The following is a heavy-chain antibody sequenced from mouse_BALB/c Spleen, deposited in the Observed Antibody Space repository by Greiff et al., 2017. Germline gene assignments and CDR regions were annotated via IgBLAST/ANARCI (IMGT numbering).Heavy chain of an antibody. CDR3: ARDPYGSTYWYFDV. CDR1: GFSLTSYG. D-gene: IGHD1-1*01. Sequence: VQGVESGPGLVAPSQSLSITCTVSGFSLTSYGVHWVRQPPGKGLEWLGVIWAGGSTNYNSALMSRLSISKDNSKSQVFLKMNSLQTDDTAMYYCARDPYGSTYWYFDVWGAGTTVTVSS. V-gene: IGHV2-9*02. CDR2: IWAGGST. J-gene: IGHJ1*01.